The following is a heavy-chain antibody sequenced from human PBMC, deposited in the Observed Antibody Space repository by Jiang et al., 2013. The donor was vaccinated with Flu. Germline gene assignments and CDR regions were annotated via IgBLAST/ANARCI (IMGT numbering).Heavy chain of an antibody. CDR1: GFIFSNYG. D-gene: IGHD5-18*01. J-gene: IGHJ4*02. CDR3: AKAGGREDSYAVFDY. V-gene: IGHV3-30*18. Sequence: LESGGGVVQPGRSLRLSCAVSGFIFSNYGIHWVRQAPGKGLEWVAVISYDGSNKYYADSVKGRFTISRDNSKNTLYLQMNSLRAEDAAVYYCAKAGGREDSYAVFDYWGQGTLVTVSS. CDR2: ISYDGSNK.